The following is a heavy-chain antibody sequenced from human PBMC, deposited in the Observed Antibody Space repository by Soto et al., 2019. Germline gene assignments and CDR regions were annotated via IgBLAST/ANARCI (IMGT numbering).Heavy chain of an antibody. J-gene: IGHJ4*02. CDR3: AKAIYDTGVDDY. D-gene: IGHD7-27*01. CDR2: ISNDGSNR. Sequence: QVQVVESGGGVVQPGTSLRLSCVASGFSFKSYGMHWVRQAPGKGLEWVALISNDGSNRYYEDFVKGRFTVSRDNSKNTVSLQMNSLRPEDTALYYCAKAIYDTGVDDYCGQGTHVIVSS. CDR1: GFSFKSYG. V-gene: IGHV3-30*18.